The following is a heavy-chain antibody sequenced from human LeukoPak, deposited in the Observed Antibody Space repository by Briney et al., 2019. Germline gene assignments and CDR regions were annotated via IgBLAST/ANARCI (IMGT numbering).Heavy chain of an antibody. V-gene: IGHV4-34*01. Sequence: SETLSLTCAVYGGSFSGYYWSWIRQPPGKGLEWIGEINHSGSTSYNPSLKSRVTISVDTSKNQFSLKLSSVTAVDTAVYYCARDYYYGVDVWGKGTTVTVSS. CDR1: GGSFSGYY. J-gene: IGHJ6*04. CDR2: INHSGST. CDR3: ARDYYYGVDV.